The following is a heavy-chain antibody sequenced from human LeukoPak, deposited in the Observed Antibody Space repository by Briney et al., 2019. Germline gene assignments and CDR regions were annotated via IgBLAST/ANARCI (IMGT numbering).Heavy chain of an antibody. CDR2: MNSDASST. J-gene: IGHJ4*02. D-gene: IGHD4-23*01. CDR3: ARGPDYGGPL. Sequence: PGGSLRLSCAASGFTFTNYWMHWVRQAPGKGLVWVARMNSDASSTSYADSVKGRFTISRDNAKKTLYLQMNSLRADDTAVYYCARGPDYGGPLRGQGTLVTVSP. V-gene: IGHV3-74*01. CDR1: GFTFTNYW.